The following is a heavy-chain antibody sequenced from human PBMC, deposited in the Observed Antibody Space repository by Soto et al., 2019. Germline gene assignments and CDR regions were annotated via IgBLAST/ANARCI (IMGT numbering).Heavy chain of an antibody. CDR1: GGSISTYF. CDR3: ARDQGETTEAYLDY. D-gene: IGHD4-4*01. J-gene: IGHJ4*02. V-gene: IGHV4-59*01. CDR2: ISYSGST. Sequence: KPSETLSLTCTVSGGSISTYFWSWIRQPPGKGLEWIGYISYSGSTNYNPSLKSRVTISVDTSKNQFSLKLSSVTAADTALYYCARDQGETTEAYLDYWGQGALVTVSS.